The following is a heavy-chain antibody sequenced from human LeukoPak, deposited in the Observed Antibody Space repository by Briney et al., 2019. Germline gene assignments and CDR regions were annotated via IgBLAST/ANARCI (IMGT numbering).Heavy chain of an antibody. CDR2: INHSGST. D-gene: IGHD6-19*01. CDR3: ARGSSQAGSGWFRYYYYYMDV. V-gene: IGHV4-34*01. J-gene: IGHJ6*03. CDR1: GGSFSGYY. Sequence: PSETLSLTCAVYGGSFSGYYWSWIRQPPGKGLEWIGEINHSGSTNYNPSLKSRVTISVDTSKNQFSLKLSSVTAADTAVYYCARGSSQAGSGWFRYYYYYMDVWAKGPRSPSP.